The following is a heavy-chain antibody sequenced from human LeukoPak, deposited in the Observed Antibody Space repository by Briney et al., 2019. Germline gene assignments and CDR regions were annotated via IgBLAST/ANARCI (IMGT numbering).Heavy chain of an antibody. CDR1: GVTFSTYW. D-gene: IGHD3-16*01. V-gene: IGHV3-7*01. CDR2: IKEDGSEK. Sequence: PGGSLRLSCAASGVTFSTYWMSWVRQAPGKGLEWVASIKEDGSEKNFEDSVKGRFTISTDNAKNSLYLQMNSLRAEDTAVYYCASAYVWGKGTRVTVSS. CDR3: ASAYV. J-gene: IGHJ6*04.